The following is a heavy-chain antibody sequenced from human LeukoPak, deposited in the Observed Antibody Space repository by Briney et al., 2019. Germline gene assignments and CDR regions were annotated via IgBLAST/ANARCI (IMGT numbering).Heavy chain of an antibody. D-gene: IGHD3-16*01. CDR3: ARDWGYLWFDP. J-gene: IGHJ5*02. Sequence: SETLSLTCAVYGGSFSGYYWSWIRQPPGKGLEWIGEINHSGSTNYNPSLKSRVTISVDTSKSQFSLKLSSVTAADTAVYYCARDWGYLWFDPWGQGTLVTVSS. CDR2: INHSGST. V-gene: IGHV4-34*01. CDR1: GGSFSGYY.